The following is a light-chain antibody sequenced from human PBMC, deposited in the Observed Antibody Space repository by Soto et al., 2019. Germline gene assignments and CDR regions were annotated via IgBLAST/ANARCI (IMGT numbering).Light chain of an antibody. Sequence: DIQMTQSPSTLSASIGDRVTITCRASRNFGSWLAWYQQKAGKAPNLLIYKASTLETGVPSRFSGSASGTEFTLTISSLQPDDFATYYCQQHANYPITFGGGTKVEI. CDR3: QQHANYPIT. J-gene: IGKJ4*01. CDR2: KAS. V-gene: IGKV1-5*03. CDR1: RNFGSW.